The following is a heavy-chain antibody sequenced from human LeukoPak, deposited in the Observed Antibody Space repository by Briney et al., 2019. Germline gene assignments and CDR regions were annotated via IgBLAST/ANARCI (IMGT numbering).Heavy chain of an antibody. CDR3: AMVRNYMDV. CDR1: GFTVSSNY. Sequence: PGGSLRLSCAASGFTVSSNYMSWVRQAPGKGLEWVSYISSSGSTIYYADSVKGRFTISRDNAKNSLYLQMNSLRAEDTAVYYCAMVRNYMDVWGKGTTVTISS. D-gene: IGHD3-10*01. J-gene: IGHJ6*03. CDR2: ISSSGSTI. V-gene: IGHV3-11*01.